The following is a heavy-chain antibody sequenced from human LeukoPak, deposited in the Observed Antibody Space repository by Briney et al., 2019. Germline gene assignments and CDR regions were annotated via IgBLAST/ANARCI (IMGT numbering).Heavy chain of an antibody. CDR1: GFTFSSYA. D-gene: IGHD2/OR15-2a*01. J-gene: IGHJ3*02. CDR3: AKVTFWGDGPRAFDAFDI. CDR2: ISGSGGST. Sequence: PGGSLRLSCAASGFTFSSYAMSWVRQAPGKGLEWVSDISGSGGSTYYADSVKGRFTISRDNSKNTLYLQMNSLRAEDTAVYYCAKVTFWGDGPRAFDAFDIWGQGTMVTVSS. V-gene: IGHV3-23*01.